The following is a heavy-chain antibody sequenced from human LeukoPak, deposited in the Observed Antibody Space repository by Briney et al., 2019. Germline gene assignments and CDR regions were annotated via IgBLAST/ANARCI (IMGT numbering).Heavy chain of an antibody. V-gene: IGHV4-39*07. J-gene: IGHJ5*02. Sequence: SETLSLTCTVSGGSISSSSYYWGWIRQPPGKGLEWIGSIYYSGSTYYNPSLKSRVAISVDTSKNQFSLKLSSVTAADTAVYYCARPRWKIQLWHYNWFDPWGQGTLVTVSS. CDR3: ARPRWKIQLWHYNWFDP. CDR1: GGSISSSSYY. D-gene: IGHD5-18*01. CDR2: IYYSGST.